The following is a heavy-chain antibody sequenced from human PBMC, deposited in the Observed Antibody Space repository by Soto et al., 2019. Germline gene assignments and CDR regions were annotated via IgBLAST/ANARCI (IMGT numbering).Heavy chain of an antibody. CDR3: TTVFDF. D-gene: IGHD1-26*01. CDR1: ELTLTNHW. CDR2: IDSGGRGT. J-gene: IGHJ4*02. V-gene: IGHV3-74*01. Sequence: EVQLVESGGGLVQPGGSLRLSCAASELTLTNHWMHWGRQDPGKGLVWVSRIDSGGRGTSYADSVKGRFTISRDIAKNTLYLQMNSLRVEDTAVYYCTTVFDFWGQGTLVTVSS.